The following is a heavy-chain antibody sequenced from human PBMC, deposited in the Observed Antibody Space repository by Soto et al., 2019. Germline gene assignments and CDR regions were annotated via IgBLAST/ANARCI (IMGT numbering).Heavy chain of an antibody. V-gene: IGHV3-23*01. Sequence: GGSLRLSCAASGFTFSSYAMSWVRQAPGKGLEWVSAISGSGGSTYYADSVKGRFTISRDNSKNTLYLQMNSLRAEDTAVYYCAKRVAGVLMVFDAFDIWGQGTMVTVSS. J-gene: IGHJ3*02. D-gene: IGHD2-8*01. CDR1: GFTFSSYA. CDR3: AKRVAGVLMVFDAFDI. CDR2: ISGSGGST.